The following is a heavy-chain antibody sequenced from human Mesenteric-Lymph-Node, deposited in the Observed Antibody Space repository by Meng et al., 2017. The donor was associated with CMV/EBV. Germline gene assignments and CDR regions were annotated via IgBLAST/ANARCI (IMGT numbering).Heavy chain of an antibody. CDR3: ARDRGGNWNYVGGY. V-gene: IGHV1-69*04. Sequence: SVKVSCKASGGTFSSYAISWVRQAPGQGLEWMGRIIPILAIANCAQKFQGRVTITADKSTSTAYMELSSLRSEDTAVYYCARDRGGNWNYVGGYWGQGTLVTVSS. D-gene: IGHD1-7*01. J-gene: IGHJ4*02. CDR1: GGTFSSYA. CDR2: IIPILAIA.